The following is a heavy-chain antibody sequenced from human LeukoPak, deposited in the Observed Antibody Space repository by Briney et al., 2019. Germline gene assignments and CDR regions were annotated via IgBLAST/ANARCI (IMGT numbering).Heavy chain of an antibody. CDR1: GFTFSSYS. D-gene: IGHD1-26*01. V-gene: IGHV3-48*04. CDR2: ISSSSSTI. J-gene: IGHJ4*02. CDR3: ARDLISGSYSGFDY. Sequence: PGGSLRLSCAASGFTFSSYSMNWVRQAPGKGLEWVSYISSSSSTIYYADSVKGRFTISRDNAKNSLYLQMNSLRAEDTAVYYCARDLISGSYSGFDYWGQGTLVTVSS.